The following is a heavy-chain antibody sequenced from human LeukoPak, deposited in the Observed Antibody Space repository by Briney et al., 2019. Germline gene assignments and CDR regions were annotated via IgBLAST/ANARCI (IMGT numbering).Heavy chain of an antibody. D-gene: IGHD3-16*01. Sequence: ASVKVSCKVSGYTLTELSMHWVRQAPGKGLEWMGGFDPEDGETIYAQKFRGRVTMTEDTSTNTAYMELSSLRSEDTAVYYCATDALRAPSREMNWFDPWGQGTLVTVSS. CDR2: FDPEDGET. CDR1: GYTLTELS. J-gene: IGHJ5*02. V-gene: IGHV1-24*01. CDR3: ATDALRAPSREMNWFDP.